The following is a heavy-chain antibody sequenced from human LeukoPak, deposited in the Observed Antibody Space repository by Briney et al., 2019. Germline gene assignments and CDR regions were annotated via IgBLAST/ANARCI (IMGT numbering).Heavy chain of an antibody. CDR2: INHSGST. J-gene: IGHJ6*03. D-gene: IGHD1-14*01. V-gene: IGHV4-34*01. Sequence: SETLSLTCAVYGGSFSGYYWSWIRQPPGKGLEWIGEINHSGSTNYNPSLKSRVTISVDTSKNQFSLKLSSVTAADTAVYYCARGYNRPNYYYFYHYMDVWGKGTTVTVSS. CDR1: GGSFSGYY. CDR3: ARGYNRPNYYYFYHYMDV.